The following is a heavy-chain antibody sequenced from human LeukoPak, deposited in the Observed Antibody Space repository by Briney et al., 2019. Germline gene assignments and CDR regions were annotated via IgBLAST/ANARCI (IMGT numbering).Heavy chain of an antibody. CDR1: GGSFSVYY. CDR3: ARGEVAGRLYRYFDL. V-gene: IGHV4-34*01. CDR2: INHSGST. Sequence: PSETLSLTCAVYGGSFSVYYWSWIRQPPGKGLEWIGEINHSGSTNYNPSLKSRVTISVDTSKNQFSLKLSSVTAADTAVYYCARGEVAGRLYRYFDLWGCGTLVTVSS. J-gene: IGHJ2*01. D-gene: IGHD6-19*01.